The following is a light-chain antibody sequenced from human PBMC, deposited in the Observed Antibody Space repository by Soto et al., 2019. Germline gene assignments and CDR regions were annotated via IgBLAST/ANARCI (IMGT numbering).Light chain of an antibody. CDR3: CSYAGSSTWV. CDR1: SSDVGSYNL. J-gene: IGLJ3*02. Sequence: QSALTQPASVSGSPGQSITISCTGTSSDVGSYNLVSWYQQYPGKAPKYMIYEGSKRPSGVSNRFSGSKSGNTASLTISGLQAEDEADYYCCSYAGSSTWVFGGGTKVTVL. CDR2: EGS. V-gene: IGLV2-23*01.